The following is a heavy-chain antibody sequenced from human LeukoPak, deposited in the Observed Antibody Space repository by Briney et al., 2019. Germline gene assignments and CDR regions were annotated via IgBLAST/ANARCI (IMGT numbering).Heavy chain of an antibody. Sequence: GGSLRLSCAASGFTFSRYAMSWVRQAPGKGLEWVSTISAGGDNTYYADSVKGRFTISRDNSKTTLYVQMNSLRAEDTAVYFCAKLVVVASTPFDFWGQGTLVTVSS. CDR1: GFTFSRYA. CDR2: ISAGGDNT. D-gene: IGHD2-15*01. CDR3: AKLVVVASTPFDF. V-gene: IGHV3-23*01. J-gene: IGHJ4*02.